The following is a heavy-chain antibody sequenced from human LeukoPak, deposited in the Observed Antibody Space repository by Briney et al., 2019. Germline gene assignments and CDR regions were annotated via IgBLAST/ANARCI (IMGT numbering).Heavy chain of an antibody. Sequence: GGSLRLSCAASGFTFSSYSMNCVRQAPGKGLEWVSSIISSSYIYYADSVKGRFTISRDNAKNSLYLQMNSLRAEDTAVYYCARDRGYYDSSGYYDFDYWGQGTLVTVSS. CDR3: ARDRGYYDSSGYYDFDY. J-gene: IGHJ4*02. CDR1: GFTFSSYS. CDR2: IISSSYI. D-gene: IGHD3-22*01. V-gene: IGHV3-21*01.